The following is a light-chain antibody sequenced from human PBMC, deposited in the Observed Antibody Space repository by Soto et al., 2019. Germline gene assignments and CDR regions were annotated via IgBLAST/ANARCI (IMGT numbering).Light chain of an antibody. Sequence: DIQMTQSPSSLSASVGDRVTITCRASQTISTYLNWYQQKPGNAPKLLIYAASSLQSGVPSRFSGSGTGTDFTLTISSLQPDDFATYFCQQSYGAPPTFGGGTKVEIK. J-gene: IGKJ4*01. V-gene: IGKV1-39*01. CDR2: AAS. CDR3: QQSYGAPPT. CDR1: QTISTY.